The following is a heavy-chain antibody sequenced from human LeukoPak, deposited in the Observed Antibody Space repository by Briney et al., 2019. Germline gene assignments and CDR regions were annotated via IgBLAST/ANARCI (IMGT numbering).Heavy chain of an antibody. J-gene: IGHJ4*02. CDR2: ISGSGGST. CDR1: GFTFNSYG. D-gene: IGHD3-16*01. CDR3: ARPDYDYVWGSYSPLGY. V-gene: IGHV3-23*01. Sequence: GGSLRLSCAASGFTFNSYGMHWVRQAPGTGLEWVSAISGSGGSTSYADSVKGRFTISRDNCKNTLYLQMNSLRAEDTAVYYCARPDYDYVWGSYSPLGYWGQGTLVTVSS.